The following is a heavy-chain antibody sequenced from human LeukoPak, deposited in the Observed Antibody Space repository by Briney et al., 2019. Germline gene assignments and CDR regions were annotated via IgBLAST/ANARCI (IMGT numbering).Heavy chain of an antibody. Sequence: ASVKVSCKASGYTFINYGISWVRQAPGQGREWMGWVSAYADNTNYVQKFQGRVTMTTDTSTNTAYMELRSLRSDDTAVYYCARDCIGCHGFDYWGQGTLVTVSS. J-gene: IGHJ4*02. V-gene: IGHV1-18*01. D-gene: IGHD2-15*01. CDR2: VSAYADNT. CDR1: GYTFINYG. CDR3: ARDCIGCHGFDY.